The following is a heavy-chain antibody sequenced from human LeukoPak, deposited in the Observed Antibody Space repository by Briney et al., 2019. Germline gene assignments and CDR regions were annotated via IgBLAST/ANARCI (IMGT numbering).Heavy chain of an antibody. CDR2: IKEDGSEK. Sequence: GGSLRLSCAASGFTFSRYWMTWVRQAPGKGLEWVANIKEDGSEKYYVDFVEGRFTISRDNAKNSLYLQMNNLRAEDTAVYFCAGPRSYYPFDYWGQGTLVTVSS. J-gene: IGHJ4*02. V-gene: IGHV3-7*01. D-gene: IGHD3-10*01. CDR3: AGPRSYYPFDY. CDR1: GFTFSRYW.